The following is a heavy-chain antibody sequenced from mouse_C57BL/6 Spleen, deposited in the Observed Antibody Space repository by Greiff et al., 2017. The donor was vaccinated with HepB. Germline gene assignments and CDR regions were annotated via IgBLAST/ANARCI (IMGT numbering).Heavy chain of an antibody. CDR3: ARDSYGSTAY. Sequence: EVMLVESGGGLVKPGGSLKLSCAASGFTFSSYAMSWVRQTPEKRLEWVATISDGGSYTYYPDNVKGRFTISRDNAKNNLYLQMSHLKSEDTAMYYCARDSYGSTAYWGQGTLVTVSA. D-gene: IGHD1-1*01. J-gene: IGHJ3*01. CDR2: ISDGGSYT. CDR1: GFTFSSYA. V-gene: IGHV5-4*01.